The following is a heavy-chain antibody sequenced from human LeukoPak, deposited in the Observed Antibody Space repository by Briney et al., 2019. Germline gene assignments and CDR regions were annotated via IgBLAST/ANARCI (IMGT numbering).Heavy chain of an antibody. J-gene: IGHJ5*02. CDR1: GYTFTSYA. CDR3: ARDSGYDILTGTDWFDP. V-gene: IGHV1-3*01. D-gene: IGHD3-9*01. Sequence: ASVKVSCKASGYTFTSYAMHWVRKAPGQRLETMGWINAGNGNTKYSQKFQGRVTITRDTSASTAYMELSSLRSEDTAVYYCARDSGYDILTGTDWFDPWGQGTLVTVSS. CDR2: INAGNGNT.